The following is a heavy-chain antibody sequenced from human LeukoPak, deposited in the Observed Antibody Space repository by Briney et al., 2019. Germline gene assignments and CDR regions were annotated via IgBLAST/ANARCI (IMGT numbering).Heavy chain of an antibody. J-gene: IGHJ4*02. CDR3: ARRNYYDSGSPTPFDY. Sequence: ASVKVSCKASGYTFTSYDINWVRQATGQGLEWMGWMNPNSGNTGYAQRFQGRVTMTRNTSISTAYMELSSLTAEDTAVYYCARRNYYDSGSPTPFDYWGQGTLVTVSS. CDR2: MNPNSGNT. V-gene: IGHV1-8*01. D-gene: IGHD3-10*01. CDR1: GYTFTSYD.